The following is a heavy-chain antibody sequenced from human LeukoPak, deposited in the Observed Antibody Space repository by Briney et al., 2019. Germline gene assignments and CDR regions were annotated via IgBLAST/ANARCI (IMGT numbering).Heavy chain of an antibody. CDR3: ARAPHYYYDSRGYSMDAFDI. J-gene: IGHJ3*02. Sequence: KASETLSLTCAVSGGSISSNNWWSWVRQPPGKGLEWIGEIYHSGSTNYNPSLKSRVTISVDTSKNQLSLKLSSVTAADTAVYHCARAPHYYYDSRGYSMDAFDIWGQGTMVTVSS. V-gene: IGHV4-4*02. CDR2: IYHSGST. D-gene: IGHD3-22*01. CDR1: GGSISSNNW.